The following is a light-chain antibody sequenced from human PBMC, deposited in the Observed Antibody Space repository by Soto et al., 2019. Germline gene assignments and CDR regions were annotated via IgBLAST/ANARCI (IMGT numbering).Light chain of an antibody. CDR3: QQYGSSLFT. Sequence: EIVLTQSPGTLSLSPLERATLSFMASQSVSSSYLAWYQQKPGQAPRLLIYGASSRATGIPDRFSGSGSGTDFTLTISRLEPEDFAVYYCQQYGSSLFTFGPGTKVDI. J-gene: IGKJ3*01. CDR1: QSVSSSY. V-gene: IGKV3-20*01. CDR2: GAS.